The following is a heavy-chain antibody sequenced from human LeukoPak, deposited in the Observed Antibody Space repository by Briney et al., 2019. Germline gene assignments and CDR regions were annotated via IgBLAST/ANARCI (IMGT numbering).Heavy chain of an antibody. CDR2: ISSSGTTI. D-gene: IGHD3-10*01. CDR1: GFTFSISS. J-gene: IGHJ4*02. Sequence: GGSLRLSCATSGFTFSISSFNWVRQAPGKGLEWVSYISSSGTTIQYADSVKGRFTISRDNAKNSVYLQMNILGHEDTAVYYCERFAGDNYWGQGTLVTVSS. CDR3: ERFAGDNY. V-gene: IGHV3-48*02.